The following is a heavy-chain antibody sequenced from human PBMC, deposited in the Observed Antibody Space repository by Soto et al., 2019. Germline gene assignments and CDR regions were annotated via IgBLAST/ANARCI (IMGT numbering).Heavy chain of an antibody. D-gene: IGHD3-10*01. J-gene: IGHJ4*02. CDR2: IKSKPSGGTA. V-gene: IGHV3-15*01. CDR1: GFTFINAW. CDR3: TKDRPSTGGGVITY. Sequence: EVQLVESGGGLVKPGGSLRLSCAASGFTFINAWMTWVRQAPGKGLEWVGRIKSKPSGGTADYAAPVKGRFSLSRDDSKNTVYLQMNSLKTEDTAVYYCTKDRPSTGGGVITYWGQGILVTVSS.